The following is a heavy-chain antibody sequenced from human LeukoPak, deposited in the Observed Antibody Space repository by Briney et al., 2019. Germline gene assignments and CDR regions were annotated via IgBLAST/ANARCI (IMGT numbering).Heavy chain of an antibody. V-gene: IGHV1-2*02. Sequence: ASVKVSCKASGYTFTGHYIHWVRQAPGQGLEWMGWINPNSGGTNYAQRFRGRVTITRDTSISTAYMELSRLRSDDTAVYYCARVHDVLTGYNNWGQGTLVTVSS. D-gene: IGHD3-9*01. J-gene: IGHJ4*02. CDR2: INPNSGGT. CDR3: ARVHDVLTGYNN. CDR1: GYTFTGHY.